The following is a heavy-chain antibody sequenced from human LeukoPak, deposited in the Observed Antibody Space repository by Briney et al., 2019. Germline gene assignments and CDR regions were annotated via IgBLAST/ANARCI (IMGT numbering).Heavy chain of an antibody. J-gene: IGHJ5*02. D-gene: IGHD3-10*01. Sequence: GGSLRLSCGASGFTFSSYEMKWARQAPGKGLEWVSYISATGATIYYADSVKGRFTIARDDAKNSLYLQMNSLRVEDTAVYYCARRRGGWFDPWGQGTLVTVSS. V-gene: IGHV3-48*03. CDR3: ARRRGGWFDP. CDR2: ISATGATI. CDR1: GFTFSSYE.